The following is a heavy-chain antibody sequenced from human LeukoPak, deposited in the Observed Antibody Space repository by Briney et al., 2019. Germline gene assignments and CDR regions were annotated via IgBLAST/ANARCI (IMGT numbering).Heavy chain of an antibody. V-gene: IGHV3-7*01. Sequence: GGSLRLSCAASGFTFSSYAMSWVRQAPGKGLEWVANIKQDGSEKYYVDSVKGRFTISRDNAKNSLYLQMNSLRAEDTAVYYCARDRDSSSWFFYFDYWGQGTLVTVSS. D-gene: IGHD6-13*01. CDR1: GFTFSSYA. CDR3: ARDRDSSSWFFYFDY. CDR2: IKQDGSEK. J-gene: IGHJ4*02.